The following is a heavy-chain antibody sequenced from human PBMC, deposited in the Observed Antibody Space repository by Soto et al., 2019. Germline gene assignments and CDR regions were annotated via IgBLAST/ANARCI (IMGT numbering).Heavy chain of an antibody. Sequence: SQTLSLTCAISGDSVSSNSAAWNWIRQSPSRGLEWLGRTYYRSKWYNDYAVSVKSRITINPDTSKNQFSLQLNSVTPEDTAVYYCARYIAVAGTAYYYYYGMDVWGQGTTVTVYS. CDR2: TYYRSKWYN. V-gene: IGHV6-1*01. CDR1: GDSVSSNSAA. CDR3: ARYIAVAGTAYYYYYGMDV. J-gene: IGHJ6*02. D-gene: IGHD6-19*01.